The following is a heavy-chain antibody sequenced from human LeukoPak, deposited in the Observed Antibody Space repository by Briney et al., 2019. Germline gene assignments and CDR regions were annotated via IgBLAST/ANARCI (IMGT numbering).Heavy chain of an antibody. Sequence: GASVKVSCKASGYTLRDYYISWVRQAPGQGLEWLGWLNPHSGGTNYAQKFQGRVTLTSDTSTSTAYMELSLLTSDDTAIYYCARGLRIINGLDVWGQGTTVIVS. CDR1: GYTLRDYY. D-gene: IGHD2-15*01. CDR3: ARGLRIINGLDV. CDR2: LNPHSGGT. J-gene: IGHJ6*02. V-gene: IGHV1-2*02.